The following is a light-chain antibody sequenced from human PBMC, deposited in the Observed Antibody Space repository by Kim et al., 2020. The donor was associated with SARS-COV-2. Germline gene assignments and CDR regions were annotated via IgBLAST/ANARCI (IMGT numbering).Light chain of an antibody. CDR3: QQYDNLPIT. CDR2: DAS. J-gene: IGKJ5*01. V-gene: IGKV1-33*01. Sequence: DIQMPQSPSSLSASVGDRVTITCQASQDISNYLIWYQQKPGKAPKLLIYDASNLETGVPSRFSGSGSGTVFTFTISSLQPEDIATYYCQQYDNLPITFGQGTRLEIK. CDR1: QDISNY.